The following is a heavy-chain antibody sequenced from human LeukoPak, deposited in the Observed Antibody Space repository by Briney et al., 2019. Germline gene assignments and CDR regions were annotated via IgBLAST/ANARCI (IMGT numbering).Heavy chain of an antibody. CDR1: GYTFGSYA. CDR3: AKTTTGYSNGRYPAWPIDY. Sequence: GGSLRLSCAASGYTFGSYAMYWVRQAPGKGLEWVSGIFGSGGSAHYADSVKGRFTISRDNSKNTVYLQMDSLRAEDTATYYCAKTTTGYSNGRYPAWPIDYWGQGTLVTVSS. V-gene: IGHV3-23*01. CDR2: IFGSGGSA. D-gene: IGHD5-12*01. J-gene: IGHJ4*02.